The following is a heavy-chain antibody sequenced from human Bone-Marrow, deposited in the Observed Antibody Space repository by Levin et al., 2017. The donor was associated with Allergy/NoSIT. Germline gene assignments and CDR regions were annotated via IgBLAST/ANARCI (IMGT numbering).Heavy chain of an antibody. V-gene: IGHV4-59*01. Sequence: RTSETLSLTCSVSGTSISSYFWNWIRQAPGKGLEWIGHSYYGGSTNYNPSLKSRVTMSVDASKNEVSLKLRSVTAADTAVYYCAREGVDDSWNGYRPKKWFGPWGQGARVIVSS. CDR1: GTSISSYF. CDR2: SYYGGST. CDR3: AREGVDDSWNGYRPKKWFGP. D-gene: IGHD3-3*01. J-gene: IGHJ5*02.